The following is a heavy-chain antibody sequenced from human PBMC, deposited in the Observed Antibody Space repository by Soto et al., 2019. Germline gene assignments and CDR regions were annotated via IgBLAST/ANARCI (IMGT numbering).Heavy chain of an antibody. D-gene: IGHD1-26*01. Sequence: SETLSLTCTVSGGSISSGGYYWICIRQHPGKGLEWIGYIYYSGSTYYNPSLKSRVTISVDTSKNQFSLKLSSVTAADTAVYYCARETLSVDGSGNLIFDYWGQGTLVTVSS. J-gene: IGHJ4*02. CDR3: ARETLSVDGSGNLIFDY. V-gene: IGHV4-31*03. CDR2: IYYSGST. CDR1: GGSISSGGYY.